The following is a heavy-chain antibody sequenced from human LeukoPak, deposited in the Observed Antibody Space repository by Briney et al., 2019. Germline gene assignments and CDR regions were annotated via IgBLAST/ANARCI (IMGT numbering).Heavy chain of an antibody. J-gene: IGHJ4*02. CDR3: ARDLSITMIRGVTFDY. Sequence: SETLSLTCTVSGASISNYCWSWIRQSPGKGLEWIGYMLYSGSTNQNPSLRSRVTISIDTSKNQFSLKLSSVTAADTAVYYCARDLSITMIRGVTFDYWGQGALVTVSS. CDR2: MLYSGST. V-gene: IGHV4-59*08. CDR1: GASISNYC. D-gene: IGHD3-10*01.